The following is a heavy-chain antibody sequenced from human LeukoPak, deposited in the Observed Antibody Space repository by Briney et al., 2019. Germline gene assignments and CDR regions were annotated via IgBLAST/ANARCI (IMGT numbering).Heavy chain of an antibody. CDR2: ISNNGGYT. CDR3: AKQLGYCSDGSCYFPY. Sequence: GGSLRLSCAASGFTFSSSAMSWVRQAPGKGLEWVSPISNNGGYTYYADSVQGRFTISRDNSKSTLCLQMNSLRAEDTAVYYCAKQLGYCSDGSCYFPYWGQGTLVTVSS. D-gene: IGHD2-15*01. CDR1: GFTFSSSA. J-gene: IGHJ4*02. V-gene: IGHV3-23*01.